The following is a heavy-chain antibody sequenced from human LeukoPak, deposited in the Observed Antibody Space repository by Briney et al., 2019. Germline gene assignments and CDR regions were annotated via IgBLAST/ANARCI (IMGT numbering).Heavy chain of an antibody. D-gene: IGHD3-16*01. CDR3: AKDYGGGYFDY. J-gene: IGHJ4*02. CDR2: IKEDGSEK. V-gene: IGHV3-7*01. Sequence: GGSLRLSCVVSRFTFSRYWMAWVRQAPGKGPEWVAQIKEDGSEKYYMDFVGGRFTISRDNAKNSLYLQMNSLRVEDTAVYYCAKDYGGGYFDYWDQGTLVTVSS. CDR1: RFTFSRYW.